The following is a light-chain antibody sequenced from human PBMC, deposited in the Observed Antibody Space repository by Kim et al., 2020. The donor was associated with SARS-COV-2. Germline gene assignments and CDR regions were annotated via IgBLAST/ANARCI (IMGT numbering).Light chain of an antibody. Sequence: PGKPARVSWGGNSIGSKSVHWYQQKSGQAPVLVIYYDSDRPSGIPERFSGSNSGNTATLTISRVEAGDEADYYCQVWDSSSDHRVVFGGGTQLTVL. V-gene: IGLV3-21*04. CDR1: SIGSKS. CDR3: QVWDSSSDHRVV. J-gene: IGLJ2*01. CDR2: YDS.